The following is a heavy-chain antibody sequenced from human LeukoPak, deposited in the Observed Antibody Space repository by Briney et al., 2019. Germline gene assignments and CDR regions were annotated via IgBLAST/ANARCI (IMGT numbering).Heavy chain of an antibody. CDR3: ARLLYYGMDV. V-gene: IGHV3-48*03. J-gene: IGHJ6*02. Sequence: GGSLRLSCAASGFTFSSYEMNWVRQAPAKGLEWVSYISSSGSTIYYADSVKDRFTISRDNAKNSLYLQMNSLRAEDTAVYYCARLLYYGMDVWGQGTTVTVSS. CDR1: GFTFSSYE. CDR2: ISSSGSTI.